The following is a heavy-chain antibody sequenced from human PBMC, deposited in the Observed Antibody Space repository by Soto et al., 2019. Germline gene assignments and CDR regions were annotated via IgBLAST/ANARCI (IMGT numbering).Heavy chain of an antibody. CDR3: ARLHGYCISSSCHGHYAMDV. CDR1: GGSISRGGYY. D-gene: IGHD2-2*01. Sequence: PSETRCLTCTVSGGSISRGGYYWSWIRQHPGKGLEWIGYIYYSVTTYYNPSLKSRVTVSVDTSKNQFSLKVTSVTAADTAVYYCARLHGYCISSSCHGHYAMDVWGQGTMVT. CDR2: IYYSVTT. J-gene: IGHJ6*02. V-gene: IGHV4-31*03.